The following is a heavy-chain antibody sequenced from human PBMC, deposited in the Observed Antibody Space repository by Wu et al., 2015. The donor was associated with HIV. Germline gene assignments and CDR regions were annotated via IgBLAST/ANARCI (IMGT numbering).Heavy chain of an antibody. CDR3: ARDTVAGFDY. J-gene: IGHJ4*02. CDR2: ISAYNGNT. Sequence: VQLVQSGAEVKMPGATVKISCNVSGYTFTNFYMHWVQQAPGKGLEWMGWISAYNGNTNYAQKLQGRVTMTTDTSTSTAYMELRSLRSDDTAVYYCARDTVAGFDYWGQGTLVTVSS. V-gene: IGHV1-18*04. CDR1: GYTFTNFY. D-gene: IGHD6-19*01.